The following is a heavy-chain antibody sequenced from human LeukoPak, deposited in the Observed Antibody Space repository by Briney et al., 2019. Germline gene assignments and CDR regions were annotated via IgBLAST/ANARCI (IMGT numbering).Heavy chain of an antibody. CDR2: TSDRGDYT. D-gene: IGHD6-19*01. V-gene: IGHV3-23*01. J-gene: IGHJ4*02. Sequence: PGGSLRLSCAASGFTFTSYSMSWVRQAPGKGLEWVSGTSDRGDYTYYADSVKGRFTISRDNSKNTLYLQMNSLRAEDTALYYCAKDMGIAVAGNFDYWGQGTLVTVSS. CDR3: AKDMGIAVAGNFDY. CDR1: GFTFTSYS.